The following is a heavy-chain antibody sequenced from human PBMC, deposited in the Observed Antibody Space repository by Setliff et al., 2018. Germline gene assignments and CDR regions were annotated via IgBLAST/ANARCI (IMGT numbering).Heavy chain of an antibody. V-gene: IGHV3-15*01. CDR1: GFTFSSLW. J-gene: IGHJ5*02. D-gene: IGHD4-17*01. Sequence: GGSLRLSCSASGFTFSSLWMAWVRQAPGKGLEWVGRIKSKGEAETANYGVPVKGRFTISRDDSTNTIYLQMNRLKIEDTGFYYCTTGPRDSRDYMNWLDPWGPGTLVTVSS. CDR2: IKSKGEAETA. CDR3: TTGPRDSRDYMNWLDP.